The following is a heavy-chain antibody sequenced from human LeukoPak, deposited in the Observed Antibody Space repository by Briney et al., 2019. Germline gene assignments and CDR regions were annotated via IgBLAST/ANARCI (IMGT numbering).Heavy chain of an antibody. CDR2: INPSGGST. D-gene: IGHD6-6*01. CDR3: ARMWAARRIYYFDY. J-gene: IGHJ4*02. CDR1: GYTFTSYY. V-gene: IGHV1-46*01. Sequence: ASVKVSCKASGYTFTSYYIHWVRQAPGQGLEWMGIINPSGGSTTYAQKFQGRVTMTRDTSTSTVYMVLSSLRSEDTAIYYCARMWAARRIYYFDYWGQGTLVTVSS.